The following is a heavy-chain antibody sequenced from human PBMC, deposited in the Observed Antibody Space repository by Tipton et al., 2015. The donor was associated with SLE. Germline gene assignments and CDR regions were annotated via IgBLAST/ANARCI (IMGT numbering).Heavy chain of an antibody. CDR2: IRYDGSNK. D-gene: IGHD1-26*01. V-gene: IGHV3-30*02. J-gene: IGHJ6*03. CDR3: ARSGGSQGYYYYYMDV. CDR1: GFTFSSYG. Sequence: GSLRLSCAASGFTFSSYGMHWVRQAPGKGLEWVAFIRYDGSNKYYADSVKGRFTISRDNSKNTLYLQMNSLRAEDTAVYYCARSGGSQGYYYYYMDVWGKGTTVTVSS.